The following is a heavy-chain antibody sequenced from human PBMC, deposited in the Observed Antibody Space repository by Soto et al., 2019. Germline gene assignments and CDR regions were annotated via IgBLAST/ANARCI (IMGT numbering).Heavy chain of an antibody. CDR3: ARDRGAVAGKNYSYNGIDV. J-gene: IGHJ6*02. CDR2: IYYSGST. V-gene: IGHV4-59*01. D-gene: IGHD6-19*01. CDR1: GGSISSYY. Sequence: TSETLSLTCTVSGGSISSYYWSWIRQPPGKGLEWIGYIYYSGSTNYNPSLKSRVTISVDTSKNQFSLKLSSVTAADTAVYYCARDRGAVAGKNYSYNGIDVWGQGTTVTVSS.